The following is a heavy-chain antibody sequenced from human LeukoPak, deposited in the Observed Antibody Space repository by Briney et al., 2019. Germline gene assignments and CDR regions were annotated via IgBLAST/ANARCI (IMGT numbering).Heavy chain of an antibody. J-gene: IGHJ6*03. CDR2: INSDGSST. V-gene: IGHV3-74*01. CDR1: GFTFSSYW. Sequence: GGSLRLSCAASGFTFSSYWMHWVRQAPGKGLVWVSRINSDGSSTSYADSVKGRFTISRDNAKNTLYLQMNSLRAEDTAVYYCARETYYYDSSGYYYYYMDVWGKGTTVTVS. D-gene: IGHD3-22*01. CDR3: ARETYYYDSSGYYYYYMDV.